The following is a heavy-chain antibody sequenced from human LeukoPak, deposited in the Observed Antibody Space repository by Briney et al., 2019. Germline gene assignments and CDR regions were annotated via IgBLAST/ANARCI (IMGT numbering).Heavy chain of an antibody. CDR3: ARVPAPGRQGDAFDI. J-gene: IGHJ3*02. CDR2: ISGSGGST. V-gene: IGHV3-23*01. CDR1: GFTFSSYA. D-gene: IGHD2-15*01. Sequence: PGGSLRLSCAASGFTFSSYAMSWVRQAPGKGLEWVSAISGSGGSTYYADSVKGRFTISRDNAKNSLYLQMNSLRAEDTAVYYCARVPAPGRQGDAFDIWGQGTMVTVSS.